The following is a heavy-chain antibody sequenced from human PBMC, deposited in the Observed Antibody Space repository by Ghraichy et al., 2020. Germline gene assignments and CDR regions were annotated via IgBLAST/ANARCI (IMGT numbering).Heavy chain of an antibody. CDR3: AGLWFGEPSLSFTSPFDI. D-gene: IGHD3-10*01. CDR2: INHSGST. V-gene: IGHV4-34*01. CDR1: GGSFSGYY. J-gene: IGHJ3*02. Sequence: SETLSLTCAVYGGSFSGYYWSWIRQPPGKGLEWIGEINHSGSTNYNPSLKSRVTISVDTSKNQFSLKLSSVTAADTAVYYCAGLWFGEPSLSFTSPFDIWGQGTMVTVSS.